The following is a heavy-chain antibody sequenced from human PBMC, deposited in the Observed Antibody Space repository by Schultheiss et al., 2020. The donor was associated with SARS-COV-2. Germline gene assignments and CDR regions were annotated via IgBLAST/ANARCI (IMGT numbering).Heavy chain of an antibody. Sequence: SETLSLTCAVYGGSFSGYYWSWIRQPPGKGLEWIGYIYYSGSTNYNPSLKSRVTISVDTSKNQFSLKLSSVTAADTAVYYCARGTIFGVVLDAFDIWGQGTMVTVSS. J-gene: IGHJ3*02. V-gene: IGHV4-59*12. D-gene: IGHD3-3*01. CDR2: IYYSGST. CDR3: ARGTIFGVVLDAFDI. CDR1: GGSFSGYY.